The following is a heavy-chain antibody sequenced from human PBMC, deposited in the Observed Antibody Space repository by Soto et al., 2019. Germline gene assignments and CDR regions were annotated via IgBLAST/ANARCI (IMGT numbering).Heavy chain of an antibody. CDR1: GLIFSNYK. Sequence: EVQLVESGGGLVHPGGSLRLSCAASGLIFSNYKMHWVRQAPGKGLVWVSRINTDGSIIDYADSVKGRFTVSRDNAKNTLYLQMNSPRADDTAVYYCARDTDGLHYWGQGTLVTVSS. CDR3: ARDTDGLHY. J-gene: IGHJ4*02. V-gene: IGHV3-74*01. CDR2: INTDGSII.